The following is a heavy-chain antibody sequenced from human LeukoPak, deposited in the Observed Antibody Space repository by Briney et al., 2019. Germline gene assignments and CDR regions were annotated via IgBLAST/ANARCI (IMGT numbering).Heavy chain of an antibody. CDR1: GYSFTSYW. J-gene: IGHJ3*02. Sequence: TGESLKISCKGSGYSFTSYWIGWVRQLPGKGLEWMGIIYPGDSDTRYSPSFQGQVTVSADKSISTAYLQWSSLKASDTAMYYCARHPRSWPQGDAFDIWGQGTMVTVSS. CDR3: ARHPRSWPQGDAFDI. V-gene: IGHV5-51*01. D-gene: IGHD6-19*01. CDR2: IYPGDSDT.